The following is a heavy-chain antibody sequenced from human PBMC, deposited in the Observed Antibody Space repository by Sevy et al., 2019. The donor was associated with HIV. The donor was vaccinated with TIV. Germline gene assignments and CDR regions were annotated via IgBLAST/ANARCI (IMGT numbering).Heavy chain of an antibody. V-gene: IGHV3-11*06. CDR3: ARRAGNWDYFDY. Sequence: GGSLRLSCAASGFSFSDYYVSWIRQAPGKGLEWVSYISGISTYTNYADSMKGRFTISRDNAKNSMYLQLNSLRAEDTAVYYCARRAGNWDYFDYWGQGTLVTVSS. J-gene: IGHJ4*02. D-gene: IGHD7-27*01. CDR2: ISGISTYT. CDR1: GFSFSDYY.